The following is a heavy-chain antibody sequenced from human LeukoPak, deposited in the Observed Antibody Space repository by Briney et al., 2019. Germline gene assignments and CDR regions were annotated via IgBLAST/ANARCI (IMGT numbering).Heavy chain of an antibody. J-gene: IGHJ4*02. V-gene: IGHV4-30-4*08. CDR1: GDSISSADYY. Sequence: SETLPLTCTVSGDSISSADYYWSWIRQPPGNGLEWIGYIYYSGSTYYNPSLKSRVIVSADTSKNQISLKLSSVTAADTAVYCCARVKYSGTYYGVDYWGQGNLFTVSS. CDR2: IYYSGST. CDR3: ARVKYSGTYYGVDY. D-gene: IGHD1-26*01.